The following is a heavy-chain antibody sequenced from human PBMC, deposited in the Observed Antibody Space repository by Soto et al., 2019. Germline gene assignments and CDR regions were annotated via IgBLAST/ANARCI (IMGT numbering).Heavy chain of an antibody. D-gene: IGHD6-19*01. CDR3: AKRMYSSGWYVFDY. Sequence: QVQLVESGGGVVQPGRSLRLSCAASGFTFSSYAMHWVRQAPGKGLEWVAVISYDGSNKYYADSVKGRFTISRDNSKNTLYLQMNSLRAEDTAVYYCAKRMYSSGWYVFDYWGQGTLVTVSS. J-gene: IGHJ4*02. CDR2: ISYDGSNK. V-gene: IGHV3-30-3*01. CDR1: GFTFSSYA.